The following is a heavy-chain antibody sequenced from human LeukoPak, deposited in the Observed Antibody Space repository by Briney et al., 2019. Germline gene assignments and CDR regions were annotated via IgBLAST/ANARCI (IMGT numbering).Heavy chain of an antibody. CDR1: GFTFNTYA. J-gene: IGHJ4*02. CDR3: AKGSVNYDILTGSYFDY. D-gene: IGHD3-9*01. V-gene: IGHV3-23*01. Sequence: GGSLRLSCAASGFTFNTYAMNWVRQAPGKGLEWVSSISGSGENTYYADSVKGRFTISRDDSKNTLSLQMNSLRAEDTAVYYCAKGSVNYDILTGSYFDYWGQGTLVTVSS. CDR2: ISGSGENT.